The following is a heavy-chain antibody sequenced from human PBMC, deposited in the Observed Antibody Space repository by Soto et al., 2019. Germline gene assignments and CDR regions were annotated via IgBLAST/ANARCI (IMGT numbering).Heavy chain of an antibody. CDR1: GGSISSGGYY. V-gene: IGHV4-31*03. Sequence: QVQLQESGPGLVKPSQTLSLTCTVSGGSISSGGYYWSWIRQHPGKGLEWNGYIYYSGSTYYNPSLKSRVTISVAPSKNQFSLTLTSVPPADTAVYYCATDVYSSRSDSYDGMDVWGQGTTVTLSS. J-gene: IGHJ6*02. CDR2: IYYSGST. D-gene: IGHD6-13*01. CDR3: ATDVYSSRSDSYDGMDV.